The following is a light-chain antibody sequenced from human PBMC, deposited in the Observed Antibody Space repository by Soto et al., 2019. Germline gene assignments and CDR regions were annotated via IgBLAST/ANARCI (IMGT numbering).Light chain of an antibody. V-gene: IGLV2-14*01. CDR3: SSYTARSTWV. CDR1: SSDLGIYNF. Sequence: QSALTQPASVSGSPGQSITISCTGTSSDLGIYNFVSWYQQHPGKAPKLMIYELSDRPSGVSNRCSGSKSDNTASLTISGLQDEDEDDYYCSSYTARSTWVFGGGTKLAVL. J-gene: IGLJ3*02. CDR2: ELS.